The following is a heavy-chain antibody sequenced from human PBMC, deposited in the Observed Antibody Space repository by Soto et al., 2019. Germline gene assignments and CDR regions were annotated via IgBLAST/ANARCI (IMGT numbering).Heavy chain of an antibody. D-gene: IGHD2-2*01. CDR2: ISYDGRRE. CDR3: ASPQLGEPEAYYNGMDV. Sequence: GGSLRLSCAASGFTFSRYAVHWVRQAPGKGLDWVAVISYDGRREYYAETVKGRFTISRDNSKNTLYLQMNSLRVEDTGVYYCASPQLGEPEAYYNGMDVWGQGTTVTVSS. CDR1: GFTFSRYA. J-gene: IGHJ6*02. V-gene: IGHV3-30*04.